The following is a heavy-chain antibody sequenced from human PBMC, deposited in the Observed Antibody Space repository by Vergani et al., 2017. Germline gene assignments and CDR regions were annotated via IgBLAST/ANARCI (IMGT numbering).Heavy chain of an antibody. J-gene: IGHJ5*02. CDR1: GGSFSGYY. CDR3: ARDYRFDP. V-gene: IGHV4-34*01. Sequence: QVQLQQWGAGLLKPSETLSLTCAVYGGSFSGYYWSWIRQPPGKGLEWIGEINHSGSTNYNPSLKSRVTISVDTSKNQFSLKLSSVTAADTAVYYCARDYRFDPWGQGTLVTVSS. CDR2: INHSGST. D-gene: IGHD3-10*01.